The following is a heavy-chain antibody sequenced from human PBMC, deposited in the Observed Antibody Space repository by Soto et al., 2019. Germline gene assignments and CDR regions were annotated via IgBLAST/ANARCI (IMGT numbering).Heavy chain of an antibody. V-gene: IGHV3-23*01. CDR3: AKGGCSGVSCGWFDP. D-gene: IGHD2-15*01. J-gene: IGHJ5*02. CDR2: ISGSGGDT. CDR1: GFTFSDYA. Sequence: TASGFTFSDYAMNWVRQAPGKGLEWVSGISGSGGDTYYTDSVNGRFTISRDNSKNTLYLQMSSLRTDATVVYLFAKGGCSGVSCGWFDPWGQGTLVTVSS.